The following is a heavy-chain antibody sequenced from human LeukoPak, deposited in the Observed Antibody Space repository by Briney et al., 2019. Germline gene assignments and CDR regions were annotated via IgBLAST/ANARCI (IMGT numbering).Heavy chain of an antibody. J-gene: IGHJ6*04. CDR1: GGSISSYY. V-gene: IGHV4-59*01. Sequence: SETLSLTCTVSGGSISSYYWSWIRQPPGQGLEWIGYIYYSGSTNYNPSLKSRVTLSVDTSKNQFSLKLSSVTAADTAVYYCASNSGHCSSTSCYPYYYGMDVWGKGTTVTVSS. CDR3: ASNSGHCSSTSCYPYYYGMDV. D-gene: IGHD2-2*01. CDR2: IYYSGST.